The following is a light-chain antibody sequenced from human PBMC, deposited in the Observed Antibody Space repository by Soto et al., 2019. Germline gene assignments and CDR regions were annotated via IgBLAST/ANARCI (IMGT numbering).Light chain of an antibody. CDR1: SSNIGSNY. V-gene: IGLV1-47*01. CDR2: RNN. CDR3: AAWDDSLSGRVV. J-gene: IGLJ2*01. Sequence: QSVLTQPPSASGTPGQRVTIPCSGSSSNIGSNYVYWYQQLPGTAPNLLIYRNNQRPSGVPDRFSGAKSGTSASLAISGLRSEDEAEYYCAAWDDSLSGRVVFGGGTKLTVL.